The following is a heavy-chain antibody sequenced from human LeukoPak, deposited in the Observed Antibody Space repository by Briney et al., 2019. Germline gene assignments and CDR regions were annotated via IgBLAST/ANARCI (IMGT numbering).Heavy chain of an antibody. D-gene: IGHD6-19*01. CDR1: GGSFSGYY. CDR3: ARGPPNIAVADTIYYYYGMDV. Sequence: PSETLSLTCAVYGGSFSGYYWSWIRQPPGKGLEWIGEINHSGSTNYNPSLKSRVTISVDTSKNQFSLKLSSVTAADTAVYYCARGPPNIAVADTIYYYYGMDVWGQGTTVTVSS. V-gene: IGHV4-34*01. CDR2: INHSGST. J-gene: IGHJ6*02.